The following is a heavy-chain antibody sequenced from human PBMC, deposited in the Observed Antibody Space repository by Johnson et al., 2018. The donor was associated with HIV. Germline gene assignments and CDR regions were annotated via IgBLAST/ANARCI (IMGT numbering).Heavy chain of an antibody. J-gene: IGHJ3*01. CDR1: QFILRNSY. CDR2: VNPNGSDT. Sequence: MLLVESGGGLAKPAWSPRLSCAASQFILRNSYMNCVRQAPGNGLELVGQVNPNGSDTYYVDSVKGRFTISRDNAKNSLYLQMNSLRAEDTAVYYCARAPEVRGVDAFDVWGQGTVVTVSS. V-gene: IGHV3-25*05. CDR3: ARAPEVRGVDAFDV. D-gene: IGHD3-10*01.